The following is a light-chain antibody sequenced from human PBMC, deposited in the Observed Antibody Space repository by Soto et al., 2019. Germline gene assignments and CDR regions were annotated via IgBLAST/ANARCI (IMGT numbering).Light chain of an antibody. J-gene: IGKJ1*01. CDR2: AAS. V-gene: IGKV1-39*01. Sequence: DIQMTQSPSSLSASVGDRVTITCRASQSISSYLNWYQQKPGKAPKLLIYAASSLQSGVPSRFSGSGSGTEFTLTISSLQPDDFATYYCQRYKMYSPWTFGQGTKVDNK. CDR1: QSISSY. CDR3: QRYKMYSPWT.